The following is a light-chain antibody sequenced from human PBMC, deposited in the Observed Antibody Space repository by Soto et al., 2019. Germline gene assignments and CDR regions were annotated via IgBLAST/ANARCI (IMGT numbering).Light chain of an antibody. V-gene: IGKV1-12*01. CDR3: QHANSFPPT. CDR1: QGISSW. J-gene: IGKJ4*01. Sequence: DIQMTQSPSSVSASVGDRVTITCRASQGISSWLAWYQQKPGKAPKLLIYAASSLQSGVPPRYSGSGPLTDSTLTITGPQPEDCATYYCQHANSFPPTFGGGTKVEIK. CDR2: AAS.